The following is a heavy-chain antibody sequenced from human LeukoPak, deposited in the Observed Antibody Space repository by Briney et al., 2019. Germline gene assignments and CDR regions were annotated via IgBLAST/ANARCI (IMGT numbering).Heavy chain of an antibody. V-gene: IGHV3-30-3*01. CDR3: ATRRGSSGWYFFDY. CDR1: GFTFSSYA. Sequence: GGSLRLSCAASGFTFSSYATHWVRQAPGKGLEWVAVISYDGSNKYYADSVKGRFTISRDNSKNTLYLQMNSLRAEDTAVYYCATRRGSSGWYFFDYWGQGTLVTVSS. D-gene: IGHD6-19*01. J-gene: IGHJ4*02. CDR2: ISYDGSNK.